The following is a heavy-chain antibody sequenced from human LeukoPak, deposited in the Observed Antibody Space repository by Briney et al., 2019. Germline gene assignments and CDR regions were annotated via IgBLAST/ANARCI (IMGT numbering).Heavy chain of an antibody. D-gene: IGHD2/OR15-2a*01. CDR3: ARPYSTSIADAYDM. J-gene: IGHJ3*02. Sequence: GGPLEISFKASGSSFIKYWSAWARQLPGKGLEWMGTIYPGDADARYSPSLQGQVTFSADTSSTSSYLQSPSLKASDTAIYYCARPYSTSIADAYDMWGQGTMVIVSS. V-gene: IGHV5-51*01. CDR2: IYPGDADA. CDR1: GSSFIKYW.